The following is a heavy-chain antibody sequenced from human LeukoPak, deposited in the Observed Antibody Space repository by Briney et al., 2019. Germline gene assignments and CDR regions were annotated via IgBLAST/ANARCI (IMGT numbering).Heavy chain of an antibody. D-gene: IGHD3-22*01. CDR1: GYTFTSYG. Sequence: ASVKVSCKASGYTFTSYGISWVRQAPGQGLEWMGWISAYNGNTNYAQKLQGRVTMTTDTSTSTAYMELRSLRSDDTAVYHCARVEPNYYDSSGYPDYWGQGTLVTVSS. CDR2: ISAYNGNT. J-gene: IGHJ4*02. V-gene: IGHV1-18*01. CDR3: ARVEPNYYDSSGYPDY.